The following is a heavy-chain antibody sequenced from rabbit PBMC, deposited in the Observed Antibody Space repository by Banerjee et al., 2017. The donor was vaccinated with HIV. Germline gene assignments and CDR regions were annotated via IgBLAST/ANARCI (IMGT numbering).Heavy chain of an antibody. J-gene: IGHJ6*01. CDR2: ISYRGSA. V-gene: IGHV1S45*01. D-gene: IGHD6-1*01. Sequence: QEQLVESGGGLVQPEGSLTLTCTASGFDFSSYAITWVRQAPGKGLEYIGYISYRGSAYYASWVKGRFTISKTSSTTVTLQMTSLTAADTATYFCASEVDYAGYAGYGYATVYYGMDLWGQGTLVTVS. CDR3: ASEVDYAGYAGYGYATVYYGMDL. CDR1: GFDFSSYA.